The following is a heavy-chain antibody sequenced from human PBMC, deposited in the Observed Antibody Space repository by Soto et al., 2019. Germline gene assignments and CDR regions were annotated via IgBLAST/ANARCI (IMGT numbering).Heavy chain of an antibody. CDR3: AGSIAARRSFDP. Sequence: QVQLQESGPGLVKPSETLSLTCTVSGGSVSSGSYYWSWIRQPPGKGLEWIGYIYYSGSTNYNPAITSRGTLSVDTPNSQFSLKLSSVTAADPAVYYGAGSIAARRSFDPWGQGTLVTVSS. CDR1: GGSVSSGSYY. J-gene: IGHJ5*02. D-gene: IGHD6-6*01. CDR2: IYYSGST. V-gene: IGHV4-61*01.